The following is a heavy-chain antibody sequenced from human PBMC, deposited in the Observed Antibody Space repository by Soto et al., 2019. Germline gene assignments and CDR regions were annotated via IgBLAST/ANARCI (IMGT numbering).Heavy chain of an antibody. D-gene: IGHD5-12*01. CDR2: ISADNGNT. Sequence: ASVKVSCKASGYTFTSYGISWVRQAPGQGLEWMGWISADNGNTNYAQKLQGRVTMTTDTSTSTAYMELRSLRSDDTAVYYCARDLGSGYDSHYYYYHGMDVWGQGTTVTASS. V-gene: IGHV1-18*04. CDR1: GYTFTSYG. CDR3: ARDLGSGYDSHYYYYHGMDV. J-gene: IGHJ6*02.